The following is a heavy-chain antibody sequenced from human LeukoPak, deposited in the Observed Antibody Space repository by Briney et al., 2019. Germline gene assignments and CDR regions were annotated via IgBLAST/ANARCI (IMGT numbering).Heavy chain of an antibody. V-gene: IGHV4-59*01. D-gene: IGHD1-26*01. CDR2: IYYSGST. CDR3: ARDREGATGAFDI. J-gene: IGHJ3*02. CDR1: GGSISSYY. Sequence: PSETLSLTCTVSGGSISSYYWSWIRQPPGKGLEWIGYIYYSGSTNYNPSLKSRVTISVDTSKNQFSLKLSSVTAADTAVYYCARDREGATGAFDIWGQGTMVTVSS.